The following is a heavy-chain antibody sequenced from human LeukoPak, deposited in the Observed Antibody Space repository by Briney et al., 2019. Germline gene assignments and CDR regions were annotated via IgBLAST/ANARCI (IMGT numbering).Heavy chain of an antibody. V-gene: IGHV4-34*01. Sequence: GSPRLSSAASGFTFSTYGMSWVRQAPGKGLEWIGEINHSGSTNYNPSLKSRVNISVDPSKNQFSLKLTSVTAADTAVYYCARGAPGYWGQGTLVTVSS. J-gene: IGHJ4*02. CDR3: ARGAPGY. CDR1: GFTFSTYG. CDR2: INHSGST.